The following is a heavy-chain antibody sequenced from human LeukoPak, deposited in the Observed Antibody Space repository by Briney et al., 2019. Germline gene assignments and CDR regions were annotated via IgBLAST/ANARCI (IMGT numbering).Heavy chain of an antibody. CDR1: GFIFSVYE. CDR3: TTLTVATNFDY. J-gene: IGHJ4*02. D-gene: IGHD5-12*01. CDR2: ISSSGTTT. Sequence: PGGSLRLSCAASGFIFSVYEMHWVRQAPGKGLEWISDISSSGTTTYYADSVKGRFTISRDNAKNSLYLQMNSLRAEDTAVYHCTTLTVATNFDYWGQGTLVTVSS. V-gene: IGHV3-48*03.